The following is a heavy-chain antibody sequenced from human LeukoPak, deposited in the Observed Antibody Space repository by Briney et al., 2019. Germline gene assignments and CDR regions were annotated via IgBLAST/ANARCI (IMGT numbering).Heavy chain of an antibody. Sequence: SETLSLTCSVSGDSISYFYWSWIRQAAGKGLEWIGRVSSSGSTDYNASLKSRVTMSVDTSKNQLSLKVISVTAADAAVYYCAKAPLGRCTGVICYYFDYWGQGTLVTVSS. CDR1: GDSISYFY. D-gene: IGHD2-15*01. V-gene: IGHV4-4*07. CDR3: AKAPLGRCTGVICYYFDY. J-gene: IGHJ4*02. CDR2: VSSSGST.